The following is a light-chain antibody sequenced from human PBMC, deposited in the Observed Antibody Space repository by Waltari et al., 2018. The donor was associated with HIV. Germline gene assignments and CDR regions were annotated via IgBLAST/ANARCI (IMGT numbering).Light chain of an antibody. J-gene: IGLJ3*02. CDR2: DNK. CDR3: GTWDSSLSAGGV. V-gene: IGLV1-51*01. Sequence: QSVLTQPPSVSAAPGQTVTLSCSGRSPNLGTTYLSCYQHLPGTAPKLLIYDNKKRPSGIPDRFSGSKSGTSATLGITGLQPGDEADYYCGTWDSSLSAGGVFGGGTKLTVL. CDR1: SPNLGTTY.